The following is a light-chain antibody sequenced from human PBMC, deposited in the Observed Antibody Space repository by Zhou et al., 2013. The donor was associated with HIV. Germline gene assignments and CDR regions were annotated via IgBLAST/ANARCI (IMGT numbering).Light chain of an antibody. CDR2: AAS. V-gene: IGKV3-15*01. CDR1: QNVDKN. Sequence: EVVMTQSPATLSVSPGETATLSCRASQNVDKNLAWYQHKPGQAPRLVIFAASTRATGIPARFSGSGSGTDFILTISSLQSEDFALYYCQQRSNWPWTFGQGTKVEIK. CDR3: QQRSNWPWT. J-gene: IGKJ1*01.